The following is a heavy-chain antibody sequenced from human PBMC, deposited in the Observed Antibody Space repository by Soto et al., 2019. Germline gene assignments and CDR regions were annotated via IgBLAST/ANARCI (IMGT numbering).Heavy chain of an antibody. Sequence: GGSLRLSCAASGFTLIDYWMTWFRQAPGRGLEWVANIKQDGSEQYYGGSVKGRFTISRDNAKNSMSLQMNSLRDVVSAVYYCTRNFGGFDLWGQVTLVTVSS. CDR2: IKQDGSEQ. J-gene: IGHJ5*02. CDR1: GFTLIDYW. CDR3: TRNFGGFDL. D-gene: IGHD3-16*01. V-gene: IGHV3-7*01.